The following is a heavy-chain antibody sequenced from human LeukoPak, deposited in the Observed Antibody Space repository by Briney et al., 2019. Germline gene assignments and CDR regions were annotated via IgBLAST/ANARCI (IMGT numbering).Heavy chain of an antibody. V-gene: IGHV4-59*12. CDR1: GGSISSYY. Sequence: PSETLSLTCTVSGGSISSYYWSWIRQPPGKGLEWIGYIHYSGSTNYNPSLKSRVTISVDASKNQFSLKLSSVTAADTAVYFCARTTIGGEVGYWGQGTLVTVSS. J-gene: IGHJ4*02. D-gene: IGHD3-16*01. CDR2: IHYSGST. CDR3: ARTTIGGEVGY.